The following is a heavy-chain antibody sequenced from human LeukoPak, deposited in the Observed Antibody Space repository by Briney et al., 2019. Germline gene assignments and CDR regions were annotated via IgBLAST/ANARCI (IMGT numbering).Heavy chain of an antibody. CDR2: INHSGST. J-gene: IGHJ4*02. D-gene: IGHD6-13*01. Sequence: SETLSLTCAVYGGSFSGYYWSWIRQPPGKGLEWIEEINHSGSTNCNPSLKSRVTISVDTSKNQFSLKLSSVTAADTAVYYCARGLIAAAGTPSNDYWGQGTLVTVSS. CDR3: ARGLIAAAGTPSNDY. CDR1: GGSFSGYY. V-gene: IGHV4-34*01.